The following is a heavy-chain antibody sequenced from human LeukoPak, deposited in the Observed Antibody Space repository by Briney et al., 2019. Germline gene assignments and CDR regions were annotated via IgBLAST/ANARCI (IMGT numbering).Heavy chain of an antibody. V-gene: IGHV3-9*01. J-gene: IGHJ3*02. CDR2: VCRNSGSV. D-gene: IGHD1-26*01. CDR3: ARGGSYLRGFDI. Sequence: TGGSLTLSCAASGFTIDDYAMHWVRQAPGNGLESVSGVCRNSGSVGYADSVKSTMTISRANSKNTMYLQMNRLSAEATAVYYSARGGSYLRGFDIWSQGSMVTASS. CDR1: GFTIDDYA.